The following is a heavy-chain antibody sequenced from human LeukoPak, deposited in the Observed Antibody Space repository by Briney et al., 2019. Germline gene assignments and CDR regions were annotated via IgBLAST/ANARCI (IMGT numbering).Heavy chain of an antibody. CDR3: AKDLQWELLGGGFDY. Sequence: SGGSLRLSCAASGFTFSSYAMSWVRQAPGKGLEWVSAISGSGGSTYYADSVKGRFTISRDNSKNTLYLQMNSLRAEDTAVYYCAKDLQWELLGGGFDYWGQGTLVTVSS. CDR1: GFTFSSYA. J-gene: IGHJ4*02. V-gene: IGHV3-23*01. CDR2: ISGSGGST. D-gene: IGHD1-26*01.